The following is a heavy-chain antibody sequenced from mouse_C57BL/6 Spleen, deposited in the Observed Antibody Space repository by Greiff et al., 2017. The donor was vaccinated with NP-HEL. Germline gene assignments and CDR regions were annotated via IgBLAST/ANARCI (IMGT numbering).Heavy chain of an antibody. J-gene: IGHJ1*03. V-gene: IGHV1-82*01. Sequence: QVQLQQSGPELVKPGASVKISCKASGYAFSSSWMNWVKQRPGKGLEWIGRIYPGDGDTNYNGKFKGKATLTADKSSSTAYMQLSSLTSEDSAVYCCARDYYAPHSDLYWYFEGWGTGTTVTVSS. CDR1: GYAFSSSW. CDR2: IYPGDGDT. D-gene: IGHD1-1*01. CDR3: ARDYYAPHSDLYWYFEG.